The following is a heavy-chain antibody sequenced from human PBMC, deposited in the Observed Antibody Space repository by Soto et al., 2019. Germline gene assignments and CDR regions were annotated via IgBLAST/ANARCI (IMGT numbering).Heavy chain of an antibody. CDR2: IRSEANSYAT. D-gene: IGHD6-13*01. CDR1: GFTFSGSA. Sequence: GGSLRLSCAASGFTFSGSAMHWVRQASGKGLEWVGRIRSEANSYATAYAASVKGRFTISRDDSKNTAYLQMNSLKTEDTAVYYCTSRIAAAGNSYYYYGMDVWGQGTTVTVSS. CDR3: TSRIAAAGNSYYYYGMDV. V-gene: IGHV3-73*01. J-gene: IGHJ6*02.